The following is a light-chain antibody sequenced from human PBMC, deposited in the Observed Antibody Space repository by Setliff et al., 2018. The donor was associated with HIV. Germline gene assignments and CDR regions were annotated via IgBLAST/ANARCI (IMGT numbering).Light chain of an antibody. Sequence: QSVLTQPPSASGSPGQSVTISCTGTSNDVGDYNYVSWYQQHPGKAPKLMIYEVSNRPSGVSNRFSGSKSGNTAALTISGLQAEDEADYYCTSYTSRFTYVFGTGTKVTVL. CDR3: TSYTSRFTYV. J-gene: IGLJ1*01. CDR1: SNDVGDYNY. CDR2: EVS. V-gene: IGLV2-14*01.